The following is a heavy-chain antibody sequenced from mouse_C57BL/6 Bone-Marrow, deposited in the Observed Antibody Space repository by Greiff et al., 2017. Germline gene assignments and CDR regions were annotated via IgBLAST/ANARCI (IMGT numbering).Heavy chain of an antibody. CDR2: IYPSSGNT. V-gene: IGHV1-81*01. Sequence: LVESGAELARPGASVKLSCKASGYTFTSYGISWVKQRTGQGLEWIGEIYPSSGNTYYNEKFKGKATLTVDKSSSTAYMELRSLTSEDSAVYFCAGYGNYRAWFAYWGQGTLVTVSA. CDR1: GYTFTSYG. D-gene: IGHD2-1*01. J-gene: IGHJ3*01. CDR3: AGYGNYRAWFAY.